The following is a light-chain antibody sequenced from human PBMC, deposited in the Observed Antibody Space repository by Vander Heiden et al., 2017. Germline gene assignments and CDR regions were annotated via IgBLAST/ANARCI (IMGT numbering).Light chain of an antibody. CDR3: VLYMGSGIWV. Sequence: QTVVTQEPSFSVSPGGTVTLTCGLSSGSGSISYYPSWYQQTPGQAPRTLIYSTNTRSSGVPDRFSGSILGNKAALTIAGAQADDESDYYCVLYMGSGIWVFGGGTKLTVL. J-gene: IGLJ3*02. CDR2: STN. CDR1: SGSGSISYY. V-gene: IGLV8-61*01.